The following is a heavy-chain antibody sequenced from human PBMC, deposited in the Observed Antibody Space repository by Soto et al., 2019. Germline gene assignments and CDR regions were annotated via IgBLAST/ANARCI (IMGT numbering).Heavy chain of an antibody. D-gene: IGHD6-19*01. V-gene: IGHV4-39*01. CDR2: ISHMGNT. Sequence: QVRLQESGPGLVRPSETLSLTCTVSGASLSVGPYTWGWIRQSPERGLEWIGTISHMGNTYYNTSLENRLTISLDTSKKQFTLKLTSVAAADTAVYYCARLPTGWPNWVDPWGQGILVTVSS. J-gene: IGHJ5*02. CDR1: GASLSVGPYT. CDR3: ARLPTGWPNWVDP.